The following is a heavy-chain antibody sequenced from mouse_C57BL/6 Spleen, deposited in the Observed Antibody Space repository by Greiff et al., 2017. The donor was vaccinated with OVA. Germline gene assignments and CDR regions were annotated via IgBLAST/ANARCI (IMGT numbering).Heavy chain of an antibody. CDR3: ARAYGSSQGAMDY. CDR2: IYPGSGST. D-gene: IGHD1-1*01. Sequence: QVQLQQSGAELVKPGASVKMSCKASGYTFTSYWIPWVKQRPGQGLEWIGDIYPGSGSTNYNEKFKSKATLTVDTSSSTAYMQLSSLTSEDSAVYYCARAYGSSQGAMDYWGQGTSVTVSS. J-gene: IGHJ4*01. V-gene: IGHV1-55*01. CDR1: GYTFTSYW.